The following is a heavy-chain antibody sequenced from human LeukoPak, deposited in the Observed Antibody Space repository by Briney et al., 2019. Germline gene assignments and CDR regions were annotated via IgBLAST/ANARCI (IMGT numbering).Heavy chain of an antibody. CDR1: GYTFTGYY. CDR2: INPNSGGT. D-gene: IGHD5-12*01. V-gene: IGHV1-2*02. J-gene: IGHJ4*02. Sequence: ASVKVSCKASGYTFTGYYMHWVRQAPGQGLEWMGWINPNSGGTNYAQKFQGRVTMTRDTSISTAYMELSRLRSDDTAVHYCARDRLDIVATITFDYWGQGTLVTVSS. CDR3: ARDRLDIVATITFDY.